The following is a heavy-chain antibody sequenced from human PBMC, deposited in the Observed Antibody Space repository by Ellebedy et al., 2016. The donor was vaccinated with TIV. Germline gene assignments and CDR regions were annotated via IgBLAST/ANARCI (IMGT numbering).Heavy chain of an antibody. CDR1: GYTFTSYG. V-gene: IGHV1-18*04. CDR2: ISAYNGNT. D-gene: IGHD6-13*01. J-gene: IGHJ4*02. Sequence: ASVKVSCKASGYTFTSYGISWVRQAPGQGLEWMGWISAYNGNTNYAQKLQGRVTMTTDTSTSTAYMELRSLRSDDTAVYYCARDFWGGIAAAGTDYWGQGTLVTVSS. CDR3: ARDFWGGIAAAGTDY.